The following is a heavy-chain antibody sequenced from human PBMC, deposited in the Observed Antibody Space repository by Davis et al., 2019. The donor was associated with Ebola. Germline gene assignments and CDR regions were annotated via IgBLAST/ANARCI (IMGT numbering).Heavy chain of an antibody. D-gene: IGHD2-8*01. CDR1: GVSVSSCA. Sequence: GESLKISCVVSGVSVSSCAMSWVRQAPGGGLEWVAGISATGADIKYADSVRGRFSISRDDSKNTLYLQMDSLRAEDTAVFYCAEGGTNNFLGANWGQGTLGIVSS. J-gene: IGHJ4*02. CDR3: AEGGTNNFLGAN. V-gene: IGHV3-23*01. CDR2: ISATGADI.